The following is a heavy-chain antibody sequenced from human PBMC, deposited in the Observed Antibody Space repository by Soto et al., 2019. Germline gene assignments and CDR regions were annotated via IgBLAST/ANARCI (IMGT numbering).Heavy chain of an antibody. CDR2: ISYDGSNK. Sequence: VQLVESGGGVVQPGRSLRLSCAASGFTFSSYGMHWVRQAPGKGLEWVAVISYDGSNKYYADSVKGRFTISRDNSKNTLYLQMNSLRAEDTAVYYCAKGLFYYDFWSALDYCGQGTMVTVSS. J-gene: IGHJ4*02. V-gene: IGHV3-30*18. CDR1: GFTFSSYG. D-gene: IGHD3-3*01. CDR3: AKGLFYYDFWSALDY.